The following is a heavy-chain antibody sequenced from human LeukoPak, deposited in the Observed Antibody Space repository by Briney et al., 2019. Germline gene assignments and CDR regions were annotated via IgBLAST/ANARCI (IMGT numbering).Heavy chain of an antibody. CDR2: IRSKAYGGTT. D-gene: IGHD2-2*02. CDR1: GFTFGDYA. J-gene: IGHJ4*02. CDR3: TRGKDVVVPAAIEYYFDY. Sequence: GGSLRLSCTASGFTFGDYAMSWVRQAPGKGLEWVGFIRSKAYGGTTEYAASVKGRFTISRDDSKSIAYLQMNSLKTEDTVVYYCTRGKDVVVPAAIEYYFDYWGQGTLVTVSS. V-gene: IGHV3-49*04.